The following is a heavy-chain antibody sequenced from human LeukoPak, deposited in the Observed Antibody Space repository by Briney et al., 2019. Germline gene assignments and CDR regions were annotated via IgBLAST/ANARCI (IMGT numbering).Heavy chain of an antibody. CDR1: GGSISSSSYY. V-gene: IGHV4-39*01. J-gene: IGHJ4*02. CDR3: ARAGLRYPDY. D-gene: IGHD3-9*01. Sequence: SETLSLTCTVSGGSISSSSYYWGWIRQPPGKGLEWIGSIYYSGSTYYNPSLKSRVTISVDTSKNQFSLKLSSVTAADTAFYYCARAGLRYPDYWGQGTLVTVSS. CDR2: IYYSGST.